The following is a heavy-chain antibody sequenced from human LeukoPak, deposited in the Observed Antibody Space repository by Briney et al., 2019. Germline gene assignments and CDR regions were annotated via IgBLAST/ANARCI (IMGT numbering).Heavy chain of an antibody. D-gene: IGHD6-13*01. CDR2: ISGSGGST. Sequence: GGSLRLSCAASGFTFSSYAMSWVRQAPGEGLEWVSAISGSGGSTCYADSVKGRFTISRDNSRNTLYLQMNSLRAEDTAVYYCAKASSSSWYVLGNWGQGTLVTVSS. CDR1: GFTFSSYA. CDR3: AKASSSSWYVLGN. J-gene: IGHJ1*01. V-gene: IGHV3-23*01.